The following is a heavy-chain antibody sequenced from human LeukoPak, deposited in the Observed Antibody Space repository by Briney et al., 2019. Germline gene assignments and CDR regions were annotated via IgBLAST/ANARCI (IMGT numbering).Heavy chain of an antibody. D-gene: IGHD2-8*01. V-gene: IGHV3-23*01. Sequence: GGSLRLSCAASGFTFSSYAMSWVRQAPGKGLEWVSTIGGGPVYYADSVKGRFTISRDDSKNTLFLQMNSLRAEDTAIYYCAKDSYSHNGIFDALDIWGQGTMVTVSS. CDR2: IGGGPV. CDR3: AKDSYSHNGIFDALDI. J-gene: IGHJ3*02. CDR1: GFTFSSYA.